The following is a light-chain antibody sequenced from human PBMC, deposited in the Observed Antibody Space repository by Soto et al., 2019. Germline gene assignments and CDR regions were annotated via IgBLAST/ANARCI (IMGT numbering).Light chain of an antibody. J-gene: IGKJ4*01. V-gene: IGKV1-39*01. Sequence: DIQMTRSPSTLSASVGDRVTITCRASQSISSWLACYQQTPGTDPTRLLYDASSLKSGVPSRFRGSGSGTDFTLTITSLQPEDFATYYCQQSYTTPLTFGGGTKVDIK. CDR3: QQSYTTPLT. CDR1: QSISSW. CDR2: DAS.